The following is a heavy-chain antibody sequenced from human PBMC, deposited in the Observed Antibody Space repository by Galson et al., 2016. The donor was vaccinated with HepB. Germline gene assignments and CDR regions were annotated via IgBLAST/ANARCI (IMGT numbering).Heavy chain of an antibody. V-gene: IGHV4-39*02. CDR3: ARTTFTIFAVVNY. Sequence: SETLSLTCTVSGGSISSGSYYWGWIRQPPGKGLEWIGRIYYSGSTYSSPSLRSRVTISVDTSKNHFSLKLNSVTAADTAVYYCARTTFTIFAVVNYWGQGTLVTVSS. CDR1: GGSISSGSYY. D-gene: IGHD3-3*01. J-gene: IGHJ4*02. CDR2: IYYSGST.